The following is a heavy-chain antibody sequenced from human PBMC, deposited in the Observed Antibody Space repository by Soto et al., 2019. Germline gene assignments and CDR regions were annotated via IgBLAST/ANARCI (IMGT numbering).Heavy chain of an antibody. Sequence: PGESLKISCKGSGYIFTNYWIAWVRQMPGKGLEWMGIIYPGDSDTRYSPSFQGQVTISADKSISTAYLQWSSLKASDTAMYYCASWYYYGSGKAPSYGMDVWGQGTTVTVSS. CDR3: ASWYYYGSGKAPSYGMDV. J-gene: IGHJ6*02. CDR2: IYPGDSDT. V-gene: IGHV5-51*01. D-gene: IGHD3-10*01. CDR1: GYIFTNYW.